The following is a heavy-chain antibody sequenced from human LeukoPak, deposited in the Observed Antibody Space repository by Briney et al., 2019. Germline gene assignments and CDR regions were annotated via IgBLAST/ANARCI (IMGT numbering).Heavy chain of an antibody. Sequence: ASVKVSCKASGGTFSSYAISWVRQAPGQGLEWMGRIIPILGIANYAQKFQGRVTITADKSTSTAYMELSSLRSDDTAVYYCARDSGIVATMKSDYWGQGTLVTVSS. CDR1: GGTFSSYA. J-gene: IGHJ4*02. CDR3: ARDSGIVATMKSDY. CDR2: IIPILGIA. V-gene: IGHV1-69*04. D-gene: IGHD5-12*01.